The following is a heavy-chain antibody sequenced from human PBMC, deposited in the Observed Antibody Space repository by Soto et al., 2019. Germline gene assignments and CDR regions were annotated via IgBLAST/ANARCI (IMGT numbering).Heavy chain of an antibody. V-gene: IGHV3-23*01. CDR1: GFTFSSYV. Sequence: VPRLESGGGLVQPGGSLRVSCVASGFTFSSYVMNWVRQAPGKGLYWVSGISGSGGSTYYADSVKGRFTISRDNSKNTLYLQMNSLRLEATAVYYCAKGPRAPPPHDYGMDVWGQGTTVTVSS. CDR3: AKGPRAPPPHDYGMDV. CDR2: ISGSGGST. J-gene: IGHJ6*02.